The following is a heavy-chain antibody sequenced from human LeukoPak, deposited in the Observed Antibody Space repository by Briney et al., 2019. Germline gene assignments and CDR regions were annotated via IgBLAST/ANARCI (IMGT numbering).Heavy chain of an antibody. Sequence: GGSLRLSCAASGFTFSKNWLHWVRQAPGKGRVWVSRISPDDKSTSYADSVKGRFTISRDNAQNSLYLQMNSLRAEDTAIYYCVRDRGTYRPIDYWGQGTLVTVSS. CDR1: GFTFSKNW. CDR2: ISPDDKST. CDR3: VRDRGTYRPIDY. J-gene: IGHJ4*02. D-gene: IGHD1-26*01. V-gene: IGHV3-74*01.